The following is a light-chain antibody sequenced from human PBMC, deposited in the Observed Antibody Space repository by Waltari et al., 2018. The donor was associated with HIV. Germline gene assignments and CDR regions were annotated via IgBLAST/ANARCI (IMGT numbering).Light chain of an antibody. CDR3: DSTDSSGNRRSV. Sequence: SYELTQPPSVSVSPGQTPRITCSGDAFPKKYAYWYQHKSGQAPVVVMYEDSRRPSGIPEKFSGSSSGTMATWTISGAQVEDEADYYCDSTDSSGNRRSVFGGGTKLTVL. CDR2: EDS. CDR1: AFPKKY. J-gene: IGLJ2*01. V-gene: IGLV3-10*01.